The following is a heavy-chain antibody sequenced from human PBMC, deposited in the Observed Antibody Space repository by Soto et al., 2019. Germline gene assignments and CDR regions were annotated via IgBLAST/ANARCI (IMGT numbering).Heavy chain of an antibody. CDR3: ALGRLSAEVFDL. D-gene: IGHD2-2*01. V-gene: IGHV1-69*02. CDR2: ITPMFEIA. Sequence: QVQLVQSGVEVKKPGSSVKVSCKASGGSLRTNTMFWVRQAPGQGLEWMGRITPMFEIANYAQKFQGRVAFNAYKSTGTVYMEMISLTSDDTAIYFCALGRLSAEVFDLWGQGTLVTVSS. J-gene: IGHJ3*01. CDR1: GGSLRTNT.